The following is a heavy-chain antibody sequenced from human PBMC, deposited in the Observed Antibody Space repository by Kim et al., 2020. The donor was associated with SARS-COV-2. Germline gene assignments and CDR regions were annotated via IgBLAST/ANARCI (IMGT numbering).Heavy chain of an antibody. J-gene: IGHJ3*02. D-gene: IGHD6-19*01. CDR3: TRLNPIAGGWYDAFD. V-gene: IGHV3-73*01. Sequence: GGSLRLSCAASGFTFSGSTMHWVRLASGKGLEWVAPIRSNPKNYSTAYAASGRVRFTISSDDSKNTAYLHMSRLKTADTAVYYCTRLNPIAGGWYDAFD. CDR1: GFTFSGST. CDR2: IRSNPKNYST.